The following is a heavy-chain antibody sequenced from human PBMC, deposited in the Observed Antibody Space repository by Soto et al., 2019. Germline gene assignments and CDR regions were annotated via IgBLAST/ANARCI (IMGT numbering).Heavy chain of an antibody. V-gene: IGHV4-39*01. J-gene: IGHJ4*02. CDR2: IYYSGST. CDR3: ARPSKHYYDSSGYYHYYFDY. CDR1: GGSISSSSYY. Sequence: SETLSLTCTVSGGSISSSSYYWGWIRQPPGKGLEWIGSIYYSGSTYYNPSLKSRVTISVDTSKNQFSLKLSSVTAADTAVYYCARPSKHYYDSSGYYHYYFDYWGQGTLVTVSS. D-gene: IGHD3-22*01.